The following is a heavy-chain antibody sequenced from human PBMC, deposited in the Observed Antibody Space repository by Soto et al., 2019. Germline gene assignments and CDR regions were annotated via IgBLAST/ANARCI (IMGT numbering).Heavy chain of an antibody. J-gene: IGHJ6*02. Sequence: QAQLEQSGGEVKKPGSSVKVSCKASRVAFSKFIVTWVRQAPGVGLEWVGGIIPVFGTANYAQKFQGRVTITADESTSTSYMEVNNLRSEDTAVYYWAKVRYSSPMGYYYGMDVWGQGTTVTVSS. V-gene: IGHV1-69*01. CDR3: AKVRYSSPMGYYYGMDV. D-gene: IGHD2-2*01. CDR1: RVAFSKFI. CDR2: IIPVFGTA.